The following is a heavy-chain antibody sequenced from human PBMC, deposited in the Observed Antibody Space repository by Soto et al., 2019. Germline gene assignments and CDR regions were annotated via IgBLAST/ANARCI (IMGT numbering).Heavy chain of an antibody. V-gene: IGHV1-69*13. Sequence: SVKVSCKASGGTFSSYAISWVRQAPGQGLEWMGGIIPIFGTANYAQKFQGRVTITADESTSTAYMELSSLRSEDTAVYYCAITLVVPAATYYYYYGMDVWGQGTTVTVS. CDR3: AITLVVPAATYYYYYGMDV. D-gene: IGHD2-2*01. J-gene: IGHJ6*02. CDR1: GGTFSSYA. CDR2: IIPIFGTA.